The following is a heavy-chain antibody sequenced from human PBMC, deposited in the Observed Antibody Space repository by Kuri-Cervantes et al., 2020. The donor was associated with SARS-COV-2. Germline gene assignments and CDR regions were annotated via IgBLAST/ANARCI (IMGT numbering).Heavy chain of an antibody. D-gene: IGHD3-22*01. CDR1: GFTFDDYA. Sequence: SLKISCAASGFTFDDYAMHWVRQAPGKGLEWVTGISWNSGSIGYADSVKGRFTISRDNSKNSLYLQMNSLRAEDTAVYYCARGYHDSGGYWYYFDYWGQGTLVTVSS. CDR2: ISWNSGSI. J-gene: IGHJ4*02. CDR3: ARGYHDSGGYWYYFDY. V-gene: IGHV3-9*01.